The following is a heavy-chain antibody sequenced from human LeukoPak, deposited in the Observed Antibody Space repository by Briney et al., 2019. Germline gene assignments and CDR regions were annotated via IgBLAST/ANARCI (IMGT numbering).Heavy chain of an antibody. Sequence: GASVKVSCKASGYAFTSYYMHWVRQAPGQGLEWMGIINPSGGSTSYAQKFQGRVTMTRDTSTSTVYMELSSLRSEDTAVYYCARAFWSGRVDPWGQGTLVTVSS. CDR2: INPSGGST. V-gene: IGHV1-46*03. CDR3: ARAFWSGRVDP. CDR1: GYAFTSYY. D-gene: IGHD3-3*01. J-gene: IGHJ5*02.